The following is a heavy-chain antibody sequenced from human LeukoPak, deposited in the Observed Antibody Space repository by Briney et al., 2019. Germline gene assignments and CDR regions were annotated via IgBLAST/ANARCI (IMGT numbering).Heavy chain of an antibody. CDR1: GGTFSSYA. J-gene: IGHJ4*02. CDR2: IISIFGTR. Sequence: SVKVACKASGGTFSSYAISWVRQAPGQGLEWMGRIISIFGTRNYARKFQGRVTITTDESTSTAYMELSSLRSEDTAAYYCARERPPGDSSSWYLEGYFDFWGQGTLVTVSS. D-gene: IGHD6-13*01. CDR3: ARERPPGDSSSWYLEGYFDF. V-gene: IGHV1-69*05.